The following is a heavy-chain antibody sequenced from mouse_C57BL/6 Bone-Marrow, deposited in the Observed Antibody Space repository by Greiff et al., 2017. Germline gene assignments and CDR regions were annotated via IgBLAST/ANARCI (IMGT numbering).Heavy chain of an antibody. CDR1: GYSFTGYY. V-gene: IGHV1-43*01. Sequence: VQLQQSGPELVKPGASVKISCKASGYSFTGYYMHWVKQSSEKSLEWIGEINPSTGGTSYNQKFKGKDTLTVDKSSSTAYMQLKRLTSEDSAVYFCARLTTVVAAGYFDYWGQGTTLTVSS. D-gene: IGHD1-1*01. CDR2: INPSTGGT. J-gene: IGHJ2*01. CDR3: ARLTTVVAAGYFDY.